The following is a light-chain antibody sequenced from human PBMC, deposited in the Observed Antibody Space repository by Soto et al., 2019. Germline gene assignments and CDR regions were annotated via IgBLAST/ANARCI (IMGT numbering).Light chain of an antibody. CDR3: QQSYSTPPK. V-gene: IGKV1-39*01. CDR1: QSISSY. CDR2: AAS. Sequence: DIQMTQSPSSLSASVGDRVTTTCRASQSISSYLNWYQQKPGKAPKLLIYAASSLQSGVPSRFSGSGSGTDFTLTISSLQPEDFATYYCQQSYSTPPKFGQGTKLEIK. J-gene: IGKJ2*01.